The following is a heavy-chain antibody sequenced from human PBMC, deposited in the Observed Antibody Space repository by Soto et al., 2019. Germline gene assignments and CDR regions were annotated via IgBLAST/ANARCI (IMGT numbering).Heavy chain of an antibody. Sequence: EVQLLESGGGLVQPGGSLRLSCAASGFTFSHYAMRWVRQAPGKGLEWVSAISGGGGTTYYAGSVKGRFTISRDNSKNTLFLQMNSLRAEDTAVYYCAKFFVETGESSGWPWSFHYWGQGTLVTVSS. CDR1: GFTFSHYA. J-gene: IGHJ4*02. CDR3: AKFFVETGESSGWPWSFHY. V-gene: IGHV3-23*01. CDR2: ISGGGGTT. D-gene: IGHD6-19*01.